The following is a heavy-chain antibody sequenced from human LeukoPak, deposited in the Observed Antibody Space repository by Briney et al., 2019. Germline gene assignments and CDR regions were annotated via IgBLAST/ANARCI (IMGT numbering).Heavy chain of an antibody. V-gene: IGHV4-39*01. CDR1: GGSISSSSYY. CDR2: IFYSGST. D-gene: IGHD3-22*01. J-gene: IGHJ4*02. Sequence: SETLSLTCTVSGGSISSSSYYWGWIRQPPGKGLEWIGSIFYSGSTYYNPSLESRVTISVDTSKNQFSLKLSSVTAADTAVYYCAGQFYYDSGGSHYWGQGTLVTVSS. CDR3: AGQFYYDSGGSHY.